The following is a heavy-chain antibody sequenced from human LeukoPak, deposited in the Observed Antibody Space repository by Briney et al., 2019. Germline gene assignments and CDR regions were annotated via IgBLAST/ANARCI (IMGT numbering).Heavy chain of an antibody. J-gene: IGHJ4*02. CDR3: ARGSQAARPFDY. D-gene: IGHD6-6*01. CDR1: GYTFTGYY. Sequence: ASVKVSCKASGYTFTGYYMHWVRQAPGQGLEWMGWINPNSGGTNYAQKFQGRVTMTRDMSISTAYMELSRLRSDDTAVYYCARGSQAARPFDYWGQGTLVTVSS. V-gene: IGHV1-2*02. CDR2: INPNSGGT.